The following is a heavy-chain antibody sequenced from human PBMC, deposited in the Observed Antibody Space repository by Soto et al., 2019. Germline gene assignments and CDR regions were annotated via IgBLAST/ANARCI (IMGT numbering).Heavy chain of an antibody. D-gene: IGHD1-1*01. V-gene: IGHV4-39*01. CDR3: STSQKGYNWNYFDH. J-gene: IGHJ4*02. Sequence: SETLSLTCAVSGGSVSGSYYYWAWLRQSPGKGPEWIGSVFHTGFTSYNPSLESRASVSVDTSMSQFSLKLSAGTASDTAVYYCSTSQKGYNWNYFDHWGQGALVTVSS. CDR1: GGSVSGSYYY. CDR2: VFHTGFT.